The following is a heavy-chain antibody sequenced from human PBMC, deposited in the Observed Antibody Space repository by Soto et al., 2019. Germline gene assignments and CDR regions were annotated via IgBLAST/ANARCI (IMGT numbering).Heavy chain of an antibody. Sequence: QVQLVESGGGVVQPGRSLRLSCAASGFTFSDYGMHWVRQAPGKGLEWVAVISYDGSNKYYADSVKGRFTISRDNSNNTLYLQMNSLRAEDTAVYYCAREEWTVTTRGICGYWGQGTLVTVSS. J-gene: IGHJ4*02. CDR2: ISYDGSNK. CDR1: GFTFSDYG. CDR3: AREEWTVTTRGICGY. V-gene: IGHV3-30*03. D-gene: IGHD4-17*01.